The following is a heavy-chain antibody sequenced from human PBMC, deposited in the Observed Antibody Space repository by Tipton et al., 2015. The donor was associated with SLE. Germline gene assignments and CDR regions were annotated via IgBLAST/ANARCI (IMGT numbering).Heavy chain of an antibody. D-gene: IGHD6-19*01. CDR2: IYYSGST. J-gene: IGHJ4*02. CDR3: ARDGQWLAADY. Sequence: TLSLTCTVSGGSISSHYWSWIRQPPGKGLEWIGYIYYSGSTNYNPSLKSRVTISVDTSKNQFSLKLSSVTAADTAVYCCARDGQWLAADYWGQGTLVTVSS. CDR1: GGSISSHY. V-gene: IGHV4-59*11.